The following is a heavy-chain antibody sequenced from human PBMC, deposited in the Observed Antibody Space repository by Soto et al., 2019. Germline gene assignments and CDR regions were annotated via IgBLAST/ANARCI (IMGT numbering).Heavy chain of an antibody. CDR1: GYSFTSYW. V-gene: IGHV5-51*01. CDR2: IYPGDSDT. D-gene: IGHD5-12*01. Sequence: GESLKISCKGSGYSFTSYWIGWVRQMPGKGLEWMGIIYPGDSDTRYSPSFQGQVTISADKSISTVYLQWSSLKASDTAMYYCARPHLGGIVATDYYFDYWGQGTLVTVSS. J-gene: IGHJ4*02. CDR3: ARPHLGGIVATDYYFDY.